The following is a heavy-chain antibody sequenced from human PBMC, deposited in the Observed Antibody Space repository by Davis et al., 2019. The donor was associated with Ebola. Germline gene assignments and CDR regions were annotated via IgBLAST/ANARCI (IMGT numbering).Heavy chain of an antibody. CDR3: ARDRRANWSRFYFDY. Sequence: ASVNVSCKASGYTFTGYYMHWVRQAPGQGLEWMGWINPNSGGTNYAQKFQGRVTMTRDTSISTAYMELSRLRSDDTAVYYCARDRRANWSRFYFDYWGQGTLVTVSS. J-gene: IGHJ4*02. CDR1: GYTFTGYY. V-gene: IGHV1-2*02. D-gene: IGHD7-27*01. CDR2: INPNSGGT.